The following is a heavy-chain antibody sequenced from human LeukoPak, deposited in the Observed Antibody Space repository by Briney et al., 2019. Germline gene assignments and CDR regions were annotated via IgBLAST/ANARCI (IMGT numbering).Heavy chain of an antibody. V-gene: IGHV4-59*08. CDR2: IYYTGST. CDR3: AGSYFYDGNRYFDY. D-gene: IGHD3-22*01. Sequence: SETLSLTCNVSGGSITSYYWNWIRQPPGKGQEWIGYIYYTGSTNSNPSLRSRVTMSLDTSKNQFSLKLSSVTATDTARYYCAGSYFYDGNRYFDYWGQGALVTVSS. J-gene: IGHJ4*02. CDR1: GGSITSYY.